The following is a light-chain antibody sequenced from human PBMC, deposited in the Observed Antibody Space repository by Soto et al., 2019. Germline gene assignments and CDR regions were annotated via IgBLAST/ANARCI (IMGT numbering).Light chain of an antibody. CDR1: QRITSNF. J-gene: IGKJ2*01. V-gene: IGKV3-20*01. CDR2: GAS. CDR3: QQYGRSPFT. Sequence: EIVLTQSPVTLSLSPGERATLSCRASQRITSNFLAWFQQKAGLAPRLLIYGASTRASGVPDRFSGGGSGTEFVLIISRLEPEDFAVYYCQQYGRSPFTFGQGTKLQIK.